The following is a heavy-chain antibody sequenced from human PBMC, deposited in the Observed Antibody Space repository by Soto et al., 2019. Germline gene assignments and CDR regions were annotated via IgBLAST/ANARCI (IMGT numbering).Heavy chain of an antibody. J-gene: IGHJ1*01. CDR2: MSYSETS. Sequence: QLQLQESGPGLVKPSETLSLTCTVSGDSISSSSYWGWIRQPPGKGLEWIGTMSYSETSYYNPSLKSRVTIFVDTSKNQFSLKVNSVTAADTAMYYCARHYDNGPNRAFQRWGQGTLVTVTS. CDR1: GDSISSSSY. V-gene: IGHV4-39*01. D-gene: IGHD3-16*01. CDR3: ARHYDNGPNRAFQR.